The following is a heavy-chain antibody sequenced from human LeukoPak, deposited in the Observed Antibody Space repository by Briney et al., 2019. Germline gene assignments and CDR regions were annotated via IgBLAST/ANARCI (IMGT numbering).Heavy chain of an antibody. V-gene: IGHV1-69*13. D-gene: IGHD3-22*01. J-gene: IGHJ4*02. CDR2: IIPIFGTA. CDR1: GGTFSSYA. CDR3: ARAPGGSGYAHY. Sequence: SVEVSCKASGGTFSSYAISWVRQAPGQGLEWMGGIIPIFGTANYAQKFQGRVTITADESTSTAYMELSSLRSEDTAVYYCARAPGGSGYAHYWGQGTLVTVTS.